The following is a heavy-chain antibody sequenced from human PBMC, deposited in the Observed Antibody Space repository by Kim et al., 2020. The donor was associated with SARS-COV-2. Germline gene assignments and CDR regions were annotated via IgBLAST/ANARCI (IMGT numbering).Heavy chain of an antibody. CDR2: ISTSGSIT. J-gene: IGHJ4*02. D-gene: IGHD4-17*01. CDR1: GFTFSNYA. Sequence: GGSLRLSCAASGFTFSNYAMSWVRQAPGKGLEWVSAISTSGSITYYADSVKGRFTISRDNSKNTLFLQMNSLRAEDTAVYYCAQRDYNDYYFDCWGQGTLVTVSS. V-gene: IGHV3-23*01. CDR3: AQRDYNDYYFDC.